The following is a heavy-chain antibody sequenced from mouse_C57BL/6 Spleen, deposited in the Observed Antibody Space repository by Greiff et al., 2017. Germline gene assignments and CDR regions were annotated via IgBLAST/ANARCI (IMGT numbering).Heavy chain of an antibody. CDR2: ISDGGSYT. CDR3: ARDPGTDAMDY. J-gene: IGHJ4*01. Sequence: EVMLVESGGGLVKPGGSLKLSCAASGFTFSSYAMSWVRQTPEKRLEWVATISDGGSYTYYPDNVKGRFTISRDNAKNNLYLQMSHLKSEDTAMYYCARDPGTDAMDYWGQGTSVTVSS. CDR1: GFTFSSYA. V-gene: IGHV5-4*01. D-gene: IGHD4-1*01.